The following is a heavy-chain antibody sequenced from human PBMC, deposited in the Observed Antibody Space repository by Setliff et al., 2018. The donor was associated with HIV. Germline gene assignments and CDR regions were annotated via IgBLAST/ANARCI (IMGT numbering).Heavy chain of an antibody. D-gene: IGHD4-17*01. CDR2: IYHSGAT. Sequence: SQTLSLTCTLSGDSVTTPYYWGWIRQPPGKGLEWDGSIYHSGATYFTPSLKSRVTLSVDTSKNQFFLRLTSVSAADTGLYFCARHSPVTTEDYMDVWGKGTTVTVSS. J-gene: IGHJ6*03. V-gene: IGHV4-38-2*02. CDR3: ARHSPVTTEDYMDV. CDR1: GDSVTTPYY.